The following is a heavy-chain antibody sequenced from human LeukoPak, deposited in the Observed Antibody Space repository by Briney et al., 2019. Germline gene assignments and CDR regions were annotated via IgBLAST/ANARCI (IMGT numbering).Heavy chain of an antibody. D-gene: IGHD6-19*01. J-gene: IGHJ3*02. V-gene: IGHV4-30-2*01. CDR1: GGSISSGGYY. Sequence: SQTLSLTCTVSGGSISSGGYYWSWIRQPPGKGLEWIGYIYHSGSTYYNPSLKSRVTISVDRSKNQFSLKLSSVTAADTAVYYCARQGTAEDDAFDIWGQGTMVTVSS. CDR2: IYHSGST. CDR3: ARQGTAEDDAFDI.